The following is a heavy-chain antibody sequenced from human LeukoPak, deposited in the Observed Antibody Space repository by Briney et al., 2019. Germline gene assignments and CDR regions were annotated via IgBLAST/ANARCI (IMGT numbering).Heavy chain of an antibody. V-gene: IGHV3-23*01. D-gene: IGHD2-2*01. CDR2: ISGSGGST. Sequence: GGSLRLSCAASGFTFSSYGMNWVRQAPGKGLEWVSAISGSGGSTYYADSVKGRFTISRDNSKNTLYLQMNSLRAEDTAVYYCAKAREYQLPYYFDYWGQGTLVTVSS. CDR3: AKAREYQLPYYFDY. J-gene: IGHJ4*02. CDR1: GFTFSSYG.